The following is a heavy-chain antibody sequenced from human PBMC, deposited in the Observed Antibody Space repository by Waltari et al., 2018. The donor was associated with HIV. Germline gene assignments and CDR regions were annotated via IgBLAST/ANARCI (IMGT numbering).Heavy chain of an antibody. CDR2: DSAYNGNR. CDR3: ARGGGVVVGAMFDY. J-gene: IGHJ4*02. V-gene: IGHV1-18*01. D-gene: IGHD1-26*01. CDR1: GYTFSSYA. Sequence: QVQLVQSGAEVKKPGASVKVSCKASGYTFSSYAINWERQAPGQGLEWMGWDSAYNGNRNHAQKFQGRVTMTTDKATSTAYMELRSLRADDTAVYYCARGGGVVVGAMFDYWGQGTLVTVSS.